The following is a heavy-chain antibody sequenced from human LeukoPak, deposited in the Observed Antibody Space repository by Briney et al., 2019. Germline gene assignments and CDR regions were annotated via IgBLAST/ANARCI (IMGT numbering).Heavy chain of an antibody. CDR2: IYHSGNT. D-gene: IGHD2-8*01. V-gene: IGHV4-30-2*01. CDR1: GGSISSGGYY. Sequence: SETLSLTCTVSGGSISSGGYYWSWMRQPPGKGLEWIGYIYHSGNTYHNPSLKSRVTISVDKSKNQFSLKLSSVTAADTAVYYCARDHGPQYDSPNDAFDIWGQGAMVTVSS. J-gene: IGHJ3*02. CDR3: ARDHGPQYDSPNDAFDI.